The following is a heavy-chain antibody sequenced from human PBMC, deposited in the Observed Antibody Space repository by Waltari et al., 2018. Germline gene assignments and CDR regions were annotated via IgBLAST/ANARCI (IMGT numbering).Heavy chain of an antibody. CDR1: GGSISSYY. Sequence: QVQLQESGPGLVKPSATLSLTCTVSGGSISSYYWSWIRQPPGKGLEWIGYIYSSGSTNYNPSLKSRVTISVDTSKNQFSLKLSSVTAADTAVYYCARDGRASGWPAGLGYWGQGTLVTVSS. J-gene: IGHJ4*02. V-gene: IGHV4-59*01. D-gene: IGHD6-19*01. CDR3: ARDGRASGWPAGLGY. CDR2: IYSSGST.